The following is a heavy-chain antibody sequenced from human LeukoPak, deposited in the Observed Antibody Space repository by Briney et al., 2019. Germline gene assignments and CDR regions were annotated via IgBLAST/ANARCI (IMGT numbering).Heavy chain of an antibody. J-gene: IGHJ4*02. D-gene: IGHD3-10*01. Sequence: SETLSLTCAVYGGSFSGYYWSWIRQPPGKGLEWIGEINHSGSTNYNPSLKSRLTISVDTSKNQFSLKLSSVTAADTAVYYCAREDSYYYGSGSYSILDYWGQGTLVTVSS. CDR2: INHSGST. V-gene: IGHV4-34*01. CDR3: AREDSYYYGSGSYSILDY. CDR1: GGSFSGYY.